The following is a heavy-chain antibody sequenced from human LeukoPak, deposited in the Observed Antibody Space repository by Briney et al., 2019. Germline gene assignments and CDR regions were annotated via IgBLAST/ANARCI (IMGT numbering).Heavy chain of an antibody. CDR1: GFTFSSYD. CDR3: ARDYITYDPLDY. Sequence: GGSLRLSCAASGFTFSSYDMNWVRQAPGKGLEWVSSISSRSTSIYYADSVKGRFTISRDNAKNSLYLQMNSLRAEDTAVYWCARDYITYDPLDYWGQGTLVTVSS. CDR2: ISSRSTSI. V-gene: IGHV3-21*01. J-gene: IGHJ4*02. D-gene: IGHD3-10*01.